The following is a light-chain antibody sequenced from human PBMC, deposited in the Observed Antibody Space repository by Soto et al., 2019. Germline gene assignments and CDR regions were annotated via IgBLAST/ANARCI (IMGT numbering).Light chain of an antibody. V-gene: IGKV3-15*01. CDR2: GAS. CDR1: QSVISN. J-gene: IGKJ3*01. Sequence: EMARTQCPVTLSLSPGDSATLSGRASQSVISNLAWYQQKPGQAPRLLIYGASTRATGIPDRFSGSGSGTEFTLTISSLQSGDFAVYYCQQYNRWPFTFGPGTKVDIK. CDR3: QQYNRWPFT.